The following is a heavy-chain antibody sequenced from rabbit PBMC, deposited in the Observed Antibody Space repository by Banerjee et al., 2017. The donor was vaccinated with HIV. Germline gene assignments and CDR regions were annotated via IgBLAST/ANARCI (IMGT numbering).Heavy chain of an antibody. CDR1: GFDFSSDA. V-gene: IGHV1S47*01. Sequence: QQQLEESGGGLVKPGGTLTLTCKVSGFDFSSDAMCWVRQAPGKGPECIACIYNGDGSTYYASWVNGRFTVSKTSSTTVTLQMTSLTGADTATYFCARDGAGGSYFALWGQGTLVTVS. D-gene: IGHD8-1*01. CDR2: IYNGDGST. CDR3: ARDGAGGSYFAL. J-gene: IGHJ4*01.